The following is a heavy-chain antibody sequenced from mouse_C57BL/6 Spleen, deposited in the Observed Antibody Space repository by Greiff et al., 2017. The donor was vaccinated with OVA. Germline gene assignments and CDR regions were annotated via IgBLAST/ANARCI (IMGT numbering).Heavy chain of an antibody. J-gene: IGHJ3*01. V-gene: IGHV1-55*01. CDR3: ARLKISIYYDYDVAY. CDR2: IYPGSGST. Sequence: QVQLQQPGAELVKPGASVKMSCKASGYTFTSYWITWVKQRPGQGLEWIGDIYPGSGSTNYNEKFKSKATLTVDTSSSTAYMQLSSLTSEDSAVYYCARLKISIYYDYDVAYWGQGTLVTVSA. D-gene: IGHD2-4*01. CDR1: GYTFTSYW.